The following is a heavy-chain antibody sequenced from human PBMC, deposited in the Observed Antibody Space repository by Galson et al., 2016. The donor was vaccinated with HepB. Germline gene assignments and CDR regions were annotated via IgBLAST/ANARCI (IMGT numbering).Heavy chain of an antibody. CDR3: AKDGSRGSYYYYYYGLDV. CDR2: ISGSGGST. V-gene: IGHV3-23*01. D-gene: IGHD1-26*01. CDR1: GFTFSNYA. J-gene: IGHJ6*02. Sequence: SLRLSCAASGFTFSNYAMSWVRQAPGKGLEWVSTISGSGGSTYYADSVKGRFTISRDNSKNTLYLQMNSLRAEDTAVYYCAKDGSRGSYYYYYYGLDVWGQGTTVTVSS.